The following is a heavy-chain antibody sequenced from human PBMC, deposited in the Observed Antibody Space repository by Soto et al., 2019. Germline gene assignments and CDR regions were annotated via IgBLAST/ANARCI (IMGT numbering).Heavy chain of an antibody. CDR3: AREIFGVIISGGRDAFDI. CDR1: GGTFSTYA. D-gene: IGHD3-3*01. J-gene: IGHJ3*02. CDR2: IVPIFGTA. Sequence: ASVKVSCKASGGTFSTYAISWVRQAPGQGLEWMGGIVPIFGTAKYAQKFQGRVTITADESTSTAYMELSSLRSEDTAVYYCAREIFGVIISGGRDAFDIWGQGTMVTVSS. V-gene: IGHV1-69*13.